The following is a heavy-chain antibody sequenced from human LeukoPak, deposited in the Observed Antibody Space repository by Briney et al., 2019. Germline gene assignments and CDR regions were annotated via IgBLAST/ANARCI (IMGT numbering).Heavy chain of an antibody. V-gene: IGHV1-46*01. CDR1: GYTFTSYD. D-gene: IGHD6-19*01. Sequence: ASVKVSCKASGYTFTSYDINWVRQAPGQGLEWMGIINPSGGSTSYAQKFQGRVTMTRDTSTSTVYMELSSLRPEDTAVYYCARPHSAGYENYYYGMDVWGQGTTVTVSS. J-gene: IGHJ6*02. CDR2: INPSGGST. CDR3: ARPHSAGYENYYYGMDV.